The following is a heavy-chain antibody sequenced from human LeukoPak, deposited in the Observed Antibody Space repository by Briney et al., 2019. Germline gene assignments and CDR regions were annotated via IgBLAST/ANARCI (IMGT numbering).Heavy chain of an antibody. D-gene: IGHD3-9*01. CDR3: AKVSTSPYDMWTGIDY. Sequence: QPGGSLRLSCAASGFTFSSCAMTWVRQAPGKGLEWVSSITSSEYNIYYADSVRGRFTISRDNSKNTLFLQMNSLRAEDTAVYYCAKVSTSPYDMWTGIDYWGQGTLVTVSS. J-gene: IGHJ4*02. CDR1: GFTFSSCA. V-gene: IGHV3-23*01. CDR2: ITSSEYNI.